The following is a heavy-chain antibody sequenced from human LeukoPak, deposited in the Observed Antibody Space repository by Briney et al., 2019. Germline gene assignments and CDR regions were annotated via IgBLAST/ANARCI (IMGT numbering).Heavy chain of an antibody. CDR2: IYYSGST. D-gene: IGHD3-22*01. V-gene: IGHV4-31*03. CDR1: GVSISSGGYY. CDR3: ARDMAPYDSSGAFDY. J-gene: IGHJ4*02. Sequence: SQTLSLTCTVSGVSISSGGYYWSWIRQHPGRGLGWIGYIYYSGSTYYNPSLKSRVTISVDTSKNQFSLKLSSVTAADTAVYYCARDMAPYDSSGAFDYWGQGTLVTVSS.